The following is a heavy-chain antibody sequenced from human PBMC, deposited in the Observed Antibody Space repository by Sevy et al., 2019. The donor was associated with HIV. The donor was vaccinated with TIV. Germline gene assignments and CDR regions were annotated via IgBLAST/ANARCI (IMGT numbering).Heavy chain of an antibody. CDR2: IRNKANSDTT. J-gene: IGHJ4*02. CDR3: ARVPTYGSVTYFLDY. CDR1: GFTFSDHY. V-gene: IGHV3-72*01. D-gene: IGHD3-10*01. Sequence: GGSLRLSCAASGFTFSDHYMDWVRQAPGKGLEWVGRIRNKANSDTTEYAASVKGRFTISRDDSKNSLYLQMNSLKTEDTAVYYCARVPTYGSVTYFLDYWGQGSLDTVSS.